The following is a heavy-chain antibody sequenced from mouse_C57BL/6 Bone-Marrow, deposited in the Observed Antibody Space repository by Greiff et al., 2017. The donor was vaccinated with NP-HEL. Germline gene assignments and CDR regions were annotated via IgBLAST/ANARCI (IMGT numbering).Heavy chain of an antibody. CDR1: GYTITDDY. CDR3: ASCGSSPYAMDY. Sequence: VQLQQSGAELVRPGASVKLSCTASGYTITDDYMHWVKPRPEQGLEWIGWIDPENGDTEYVSKFQGKATITADTSSNTAYLQLSSLTSGDTAVYYCASCGSSPYAMDYWGQGTSVTVSA. J-gene: IGHJ4*01. CDR2: IDPENGDT. D-gene: IGHD1-1*01. V-gene: IGHV14-4*01.